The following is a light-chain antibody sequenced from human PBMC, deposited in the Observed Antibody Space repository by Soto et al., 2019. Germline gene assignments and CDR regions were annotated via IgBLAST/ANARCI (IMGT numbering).Light chain of an antibody. Sequence: DIVMTQSPLSLPVTPGEPASISCRSSQSLLNRNGQNCLDWYLQKPGQSPQLLIHLGSIRASGVPDRFSGSGSGTYFTLTISRVEAEDVGLYYCMQALESPPTFGGGTKVEIK. V-gene: IGKV2-28*01. CDR2: LGS. J-gene: IGKJ4*01. CDR1: QSLLNRNGQNC. CDR3: MQALESPPT.